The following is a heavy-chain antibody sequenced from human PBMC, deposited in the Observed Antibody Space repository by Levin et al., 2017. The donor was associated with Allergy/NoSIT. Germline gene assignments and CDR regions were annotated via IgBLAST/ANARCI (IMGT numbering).Heavy chain of an antibody. CDR1: GGSISSYY. D-gene: IGHD6-13*01. CDR3: ARGYSTLDWYFDL. V-gene: IGHV4-59*01. CDR2: IYYSGST. Sequence: SETLSLTCTVSGGSISSYYWSWIRQPPGKGLEWIGYIYYSGSTNYNPSLKSRVTVSVDTSKNQFSLKLSSVTAADTAVYYCARGYSTLDWYFDLWGRGTLVTVSS. J-gene: IGHJ2*01.